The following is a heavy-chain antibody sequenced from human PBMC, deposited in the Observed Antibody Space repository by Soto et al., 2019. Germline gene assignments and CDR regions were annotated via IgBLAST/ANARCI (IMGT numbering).Heavy chain of an antibody. CDR1: GGSISSGGYY. CDR2: IYHSGPT. D-gene: IGHD3-22*01. CDR3: ARVNKYYDQYYFDY. Sequence: QVQLQESGPGLVKPSQTLSLTCTVSGGSISSGGYYWSWIRQHPGKGLEWIGYIYHSGPTYYKSSLKSRLTISTDTSKNQFSLKLSSVTAADTAVYYCARVNKYYDQYYFDYWGQGTLVTVSS. V-gene: IGHV4-31*03. J-gene: IGHJ4*02.